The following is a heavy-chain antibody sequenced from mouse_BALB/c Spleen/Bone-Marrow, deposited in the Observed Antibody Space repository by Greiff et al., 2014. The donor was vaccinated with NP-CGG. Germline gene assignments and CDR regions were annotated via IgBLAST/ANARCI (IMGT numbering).Heavy chain of an antibody. J-gene: IGHJ4*01. CDR3: AGPYGNYDAMDY. V-gene: IGHV1-87*01. CDR1: GYTFTSYW. CDR2: IYPGDGDT. D-gene: IGHD2-1*01. Sequence: VQLQQSGAELARPGASVKLSCKASGYTFTSYWMQWVKQRPGQGLEWIGAIYPGDGDTRYTQKFRGKATLTADKSSNTAYVQLSSLTSEDSAVYFCAGPYGNYDAMDYWGQGTSVTVSS.